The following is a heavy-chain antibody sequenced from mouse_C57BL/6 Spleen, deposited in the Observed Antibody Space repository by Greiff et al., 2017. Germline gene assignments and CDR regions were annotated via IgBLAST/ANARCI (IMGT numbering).Heavy chain of an antibody. D-gene: IGHD1-1*01. Sequence: EVKLVESGGDLVKPGGSLKLSCAASGFTFSSYGMSWVRQTPDKRLEWVATISSGGSYTYYPDSVKGRFTISRDNAKNTLYLQMSSLKSEDTAMYYCARLNYGSSYVDDWGQGTTLTVSS. CDR1: GFTFSSYG. V-gene: IGHV5-6*01. CDR2: ISSGGSYT. CDR3: ARLNYGSSYVDD. J-gene: IGHJ2*01.